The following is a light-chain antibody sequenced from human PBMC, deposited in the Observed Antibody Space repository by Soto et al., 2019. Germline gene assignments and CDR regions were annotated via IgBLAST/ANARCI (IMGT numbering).Light chain of an antibody. CDR3: QKYNRAPDT. CDR2: GAS. Sequence: DVQMTQSPSSLSASVGDRVTITCRASQGISNYLAWYQQKPEKVPRLLIYGASTLQSGVPSRFSGSGSGTDFTLTISSLQPEDVATYYCQKYNRAPDTFGPGTRVDIK. CDR1: QGISNY. V-gene: IGKV1-27*01. J-gene: IGKJ3*01.